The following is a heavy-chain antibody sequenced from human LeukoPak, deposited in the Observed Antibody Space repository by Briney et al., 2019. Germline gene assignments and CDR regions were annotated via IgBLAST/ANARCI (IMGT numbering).Heavy chain of an antibody. CDR1: GFTLSSYA. CDR3: AGQAATRIAAAGKVDY. D-gene: IGHD6-13*01. Sequence: GGSLRLSCAASGFTLSSYAMSWVRQAPGKGLEWVSAISGSGGSTYYADSVKDRFTISRDNSKNTLYLQMNSLRAEDTAVYYCAGQAATRIAAAGKVDYWGQGTLVTVSS. CDR2: ISGSGGST. V-gene: IGHV3-23*01. J-gene: IGHJ4*02.